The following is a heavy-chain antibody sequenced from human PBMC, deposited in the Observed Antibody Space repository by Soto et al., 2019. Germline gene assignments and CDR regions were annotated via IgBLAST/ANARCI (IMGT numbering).Heavy chain of an antibody. Sequence: QVQLVQSGAEVEKPGASVKVSCKASAYTFTRYDINWVRQATGQGLEWMGWMNPNSGNTGYAQKFQGRVTMTRNTSINTAYMERSSHSSEDTAVYYCATGPQASVTTRGIVWFDPWGQGTLVTGSS. CDR3: ATGPQASVTTRGIVWFDP. D-gene: IGHD4-17*01. V-gene: IGHV1-8*01. CDR1: AYTFTRYD. CDR2: MNPNSGNT. J-gene: IGHJ5*02.